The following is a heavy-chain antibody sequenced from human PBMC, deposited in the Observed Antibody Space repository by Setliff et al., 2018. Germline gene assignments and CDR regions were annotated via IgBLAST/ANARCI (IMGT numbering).Heavy chain of an antibody. Sequence: PGGSLRLSCAASAFSFSTYAMNWVRHTPGKGLEWVSGISGSGGSTYYADSVKGRFTISGDNAKNSLYLQMNSLRAEDTAVYYCARDRISRYYDSGAHAFDIWGQGTMVTVSS. J-gene: IGHJ3*02. CDR2: ISGSGGST. D-gene: IGHD3-22*01. CDR1: AFSFSTYA. V-gene: IGHV3-23*01. CDR3: ARDRISRYYDSGAHAFDI.